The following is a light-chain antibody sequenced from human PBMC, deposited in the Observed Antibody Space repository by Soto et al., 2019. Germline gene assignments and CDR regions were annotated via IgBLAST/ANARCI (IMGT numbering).Light chain of an antibody. Sequence: IVLTHSPGTLSLSPLERATLSFKSMQMVIIYLFCYQQKPSQAPRLLNYVTSNRATCIQARFSGSGSGTDFTLTISSLEPEDFAIYYCQQRSSWPLTFGQGTRLEIK. J-gene: IGKJ5*01. CDR1: QMVIIY. CDR2: VTS. CDR3: QQRSSWPLT. V-gene: IGKV3-11*01.